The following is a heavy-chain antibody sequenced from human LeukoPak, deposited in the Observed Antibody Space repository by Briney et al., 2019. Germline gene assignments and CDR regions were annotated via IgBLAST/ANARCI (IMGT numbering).Heavy chain of an antibody. V-gene: IGHV4-30-2*01. CDR2: IYHSGST. Sequence: SETLSLTCTVSGGSISSGGYYWSWIRQPPGKGLEWIGYIYHSGSTYYNPFLKSRVTISVDRSKNQFSLKLSSVTAADTAVYYCARGLAAGWFDPWGQGTLVTVSS. CDR1: GGSISSGGYY. CDR3: ARGLAAGWFDP. D-gene: IGHD6-13*01. J-gene: IGHJ5*02.